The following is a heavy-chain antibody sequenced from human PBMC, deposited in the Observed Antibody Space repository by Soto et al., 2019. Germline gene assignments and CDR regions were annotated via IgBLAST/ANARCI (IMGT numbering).Heavy chain of an antibody. CDR2: IKSKTDGGTT. D-gene: IGHD3-16*01. CDR3: TTVSMITFGGSVFDY. J-gene: IGHJ4*02. CDR1: GFTFSNAW. V-gene: IGHV3-15*01. Sequence: GSLRLSCAASGFTFSNAWMSWVRQAPGKGLEWVGRIKSKTDGGTTDYAAPVKGRFTISRDDSKNTLYLQMNSLKTEDTAVYYCTTVSMITFGGSVFDYWGQGTLVTVSS.